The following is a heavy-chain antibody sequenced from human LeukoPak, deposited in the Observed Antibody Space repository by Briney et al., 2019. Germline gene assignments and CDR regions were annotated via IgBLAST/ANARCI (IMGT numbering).Heavy chain of an antibody. CDR1: GYTFTSYD. CDR3: ARVSRAGNARRTDYYYYMDV. Sequence: ASVKVSCKASGYTFTSYDINWVRQATGQGLEWMGWMNPNSGNTGYAQKFQGRVTMTRNTSISTAYMELSSLKSEDTAVYYCARVSRAGNARRTDYYYYMDVWGKGTTVTISS. J-gene: IGHJ6*03. D-gene: IGHD1-1*01. CDR2: MNPNSGNT. V-gene: IGHV1-8*01.